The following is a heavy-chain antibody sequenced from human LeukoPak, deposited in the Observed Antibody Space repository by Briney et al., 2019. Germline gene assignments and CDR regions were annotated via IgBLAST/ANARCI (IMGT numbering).Heavy chain of an antibody. J-gene: IGHJ6*02. CDR2: MNPNSGNT. V-gene: IGHV1-8*01. D-gene: IGHD2-21*02. Sequence: ASVKVSCKASGYTFTSYDINWVRQATGQGLEWMGWMNPNSGNTGYAQKFQGRVTMTRNTSISTAYMELSSLRSEDTAVYYCARAGIVVVTARYYGMDVWGQGTTVTVSS. CDR1: GYTFTSYD. CDR3: ARAGIVVVTARYYGMDV.